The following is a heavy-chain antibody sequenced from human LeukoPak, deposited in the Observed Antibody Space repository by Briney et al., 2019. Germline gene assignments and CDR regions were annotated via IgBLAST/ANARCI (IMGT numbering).Heavy chain of an antibody. CDR2: TYYRSKWYN. V-gene: IGHV6-1*01. CDR3: ARDPLPTYYYGSGSYYNTGMDHYYGMDV. CDR1: GDSVSSNSAA. Sequence: SQTLSLTCAISGDSVSSNSAAWNWIRQSPSRGLEWLGRTYYRSKWYNDYAVSVKSRITINPDTSKNQFSLQLNSVTPEDTAVYYCARDPLPTYYYGSGSYYNTGMDHYYGMDVWGKGTTVTVSS. D-gene: IGHD3-10*01. J-gene: IGHJ6*04.